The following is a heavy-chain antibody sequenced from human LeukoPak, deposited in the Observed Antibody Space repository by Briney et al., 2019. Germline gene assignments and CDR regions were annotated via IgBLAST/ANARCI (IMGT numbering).Heavy chain of an antibody. CDR1: GGSISSYY. CDR2: IYYSGST. Sequence: SETLSLTCTVSGGSISSYYWSWIRQPPGKGLEWIGYIYYSGSTNYNPSLKSRVTISVDTSKNQFSLKLSSVTAADTAVYYCARRLRYCSGGSCPFYFDYWGQGTLVTVSS. CDR3: ARRLRYCSGGSCPFYFDY. D-gene: IGHD2-15*01. V-gene: IGHV4-59*01. J-gene: IGHJ4*02.